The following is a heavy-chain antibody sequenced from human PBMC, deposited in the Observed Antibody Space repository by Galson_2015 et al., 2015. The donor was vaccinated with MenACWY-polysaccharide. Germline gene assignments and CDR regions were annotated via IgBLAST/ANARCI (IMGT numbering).Heavy chain of an antibody. J-gene: IGHJ4*02. V-gene: IGHV3-15*01. CDR2: IRSKGDGGTT. Sequence: SLRLSCAASGFTFSSAWMTWVRQAPGKGLEWVGRIRSKGDGGTTDYAAPVRGRFTISRDDSKKSLYLQMNSLKTEDTAIYYCTTESIGAAGAWGQGTLVTVSS. D-gene: IGHD6-13*01. CDR3: TTESIGAAGA. CDR1: GFTFSSAW.